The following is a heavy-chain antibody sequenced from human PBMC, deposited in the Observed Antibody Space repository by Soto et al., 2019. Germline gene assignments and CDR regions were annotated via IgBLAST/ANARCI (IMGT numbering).Heavy chain of an antibody. CDR2: IYYSGST. V-gene: IGHV4-39*01. Sequence: SETLSLTCTVSGGSISSSSYYWGWIRQPPGKGLEWIGSIYYSGSTYYNPSLKSRVTISVDTSKNQFSLKLSSVTAADTAVYYCASSSYCSSTSCYRSDYYYMDVWGKGTTVTVSS. CDR3: ASSSYCSSTSCYRSDYYYMDV. D-gene: IGHD2-2*02. J-gene: IGHJ6*03. CDR1: GGSISSSSYY.